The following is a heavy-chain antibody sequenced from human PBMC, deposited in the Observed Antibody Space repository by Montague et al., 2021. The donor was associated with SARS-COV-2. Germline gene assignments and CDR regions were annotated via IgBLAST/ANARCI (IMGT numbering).Heavy chain of an antibody. CDR1: GGSISSYY. J-gene: IGHJ4*02. D-gene: IGHD2/OR15-2a*01. CDR2: IYYSGST. CDR3: ARDLPPSRPRNPV. V-gene: IGHV4-59*01. Sequence: SETLSLTCTVSGGSISSYYWSWIRQPPGKGLEWIGNIYYSGSTNYNPSLKSRVTISVDTSKNQFSLRLSSVTAADAAVYYCARDLPPSRPRNPVWGQGTLVTVSS.